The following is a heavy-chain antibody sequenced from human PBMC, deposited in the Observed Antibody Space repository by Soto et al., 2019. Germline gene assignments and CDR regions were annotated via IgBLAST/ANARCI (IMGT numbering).Heavy chain of an antibody. D-gene: IGHD1-26*01. CDR1: GFTFRRYA. CDR3: VRDDQWDFDV. J-gene: IGHJ3*01. V-gene: IGHV3-48*02. CDR2: ISVGGGSI. Sequence: EEQLVESGGGLVQPRRSLRISCAASGFTFRRYAMNWVRQAPGKGLEWVSYISVGGGSIFYADSVKGRFTISRDDAKNSVYLQMNTQRDEDTALYYCVRDDQWDFDVWGDGTMVIVSS.